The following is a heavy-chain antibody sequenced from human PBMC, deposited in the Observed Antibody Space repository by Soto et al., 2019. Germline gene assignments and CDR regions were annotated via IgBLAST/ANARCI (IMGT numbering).Heavy chain of an antibody. V-gene: IGHV5-10-1*01. CDR2: IDPSDSQT. CDR3: ARQIYDADTGPNLQYDFEY. CDR1: GYSFAGYW. D-gene: IGHD5-18*01. Sequence: GESLKISCKGSGYSFAGYWITWVRQKPGKGLEWVGRIDPSDSQTYYSPSFRGHVTISVTKSITTVFLQWSSLRASDTAMYYCARQIYDADTGPNLQYDFEYRGQGTQGTVS. J-gene: IGHJ4*02.